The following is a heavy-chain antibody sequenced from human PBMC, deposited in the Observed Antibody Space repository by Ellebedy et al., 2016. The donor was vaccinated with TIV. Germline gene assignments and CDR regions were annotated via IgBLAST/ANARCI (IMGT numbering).Heavy chain of an antibody. CDR2: ISVSGGSP. V-gene: IGHV3-23*01. CDR3: ARASGEYYDGSGYYCYFDY. CDR1: GFTFSTYA. J-gene: IGHJ4*02. Sequence: GGSLRLSXAASGFTFSTYAMTWVRQAPGKGLEWVSAISVSGGSPYYADSVKGRFTMSRDNGRNSLYLQMYSLRAEDTAVYYCARASGEYYDGSGYYCYFDYWGQGALVTVSS. D-gene: IGHD3-22*01.